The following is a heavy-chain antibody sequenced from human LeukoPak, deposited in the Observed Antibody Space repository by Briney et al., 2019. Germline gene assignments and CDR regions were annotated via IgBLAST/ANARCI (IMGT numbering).Heavy chain of an antibody. CDR2: INPNSGGT. CDR3: ARGDDGDFLFQH. Sequence: ASVRVSCRASGYTFTGYYMHWVRQAPGQGLEWMGWINPNSGGTNYPQKFQGRVTMTRDTSISTAYMELSRLRSDDTAVYYCARGDDGDFLFQHWGQGTLVTVSS. V-gene: IGHV1-2*02. D-gene: IGHD4-17*01. J-gene: IGHJ1*01. CDR1: GYTFTGYY.